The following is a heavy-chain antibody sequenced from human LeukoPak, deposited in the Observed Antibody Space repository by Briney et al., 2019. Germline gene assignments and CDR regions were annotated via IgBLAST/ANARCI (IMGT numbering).Heavy chain of an antibody. CDR1: GGFFIIYY. CDR2: IHYSGST. CDR3: ARHDNGGTYPLDS. J-gene: IGHJ4*02. Sequence: SDSHILIFTLPGGFFIIYYCSWIRQADLNRLQNIGYIHYSGSTTYNPSLKSRVTMSVDTSKNQLSLMLSSVTAADTAVYYCARHDNGGTYPLDSWGQGALVTVSS. V-gene: IGHV4-59*08. D-gene: IGHD1-26*01.